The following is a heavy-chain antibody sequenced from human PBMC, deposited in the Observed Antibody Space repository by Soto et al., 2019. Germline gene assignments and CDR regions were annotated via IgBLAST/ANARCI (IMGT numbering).Heavy chain of an antibody. Sequence: SVKVSCKASGGTFSSYAISWVRQAPGQGLEWMGGIIPIFGTANYAQKFQGRVTITADESTSTAYMELSSLRSEDTAVYYCASLSEIADRQWELLPWFDPWGQGTLVTVSS. D-gene: IGHD1-26*01. V-gene: IGHV1-69*13. CDR2: IIPIFGTA. CDR3: ASLSEIADRQWELLPWFDP. CDR1: GGTFSSYA. J-gene: IGHJ5*02.